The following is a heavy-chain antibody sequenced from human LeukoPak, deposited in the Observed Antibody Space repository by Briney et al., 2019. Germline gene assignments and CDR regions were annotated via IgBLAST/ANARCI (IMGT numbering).Heavy chain of an antibody. J-gene: IGHJ6*03. Sequence: ASVKVSCKASGYTFTGYYMHWVRQAPGQGLEWMGWISAYNGNTNYAQKLQGRVTMTTDTSTSTAYMELRSLRSDDTAVYYCARVRVVVVPAAMSGATYYYYYMDVWGKGTTVTVSS. V-gene: IGHV1-18*04. CDR2: ISAYNGNT. D-gene: IGHD2-2*01. CDR3: ARVRVVVVPAAMSGATYYYYYMDV. CDR1: GYTFTGYY.